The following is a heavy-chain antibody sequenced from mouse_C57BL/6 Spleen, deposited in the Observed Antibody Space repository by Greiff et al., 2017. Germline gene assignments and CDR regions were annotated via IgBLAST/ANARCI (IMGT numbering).Heavy chain of an antibody. V-gene: IGHV14-2*01. CDR1: GFNIKDYY. J-gene: IGHJ4*01. Sequence: EVKLMESGAELVKPGASVKLSCTASGFNIKDYYMHWVKQRTEQGLEWIGRIDPEDGETKYAPKFQGKATITADTSSNTAYLQLSSLTSEDTAVYYCARGITTVVDPYAMDYWGQGPSVTVSS. CDR2: IDPEDGET. CDR3: ARGITTVVDPYAMDY. D-gene: IGHD1-1*01.